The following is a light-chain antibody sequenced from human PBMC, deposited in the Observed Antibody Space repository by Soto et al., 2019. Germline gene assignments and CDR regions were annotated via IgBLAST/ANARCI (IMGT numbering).Light chain of an antibody. CDR3: QQSYSPHPVT. CDR2: AAS. V-gene: IGKV1-39*01. Sequence: DIHMTQSPSSLSASVGDRFTITCRASQSISRFLNWYQQKPVKAPKLLXYAASSLQSGVPSRFSGSGSGTDFTLTISSLQHEDFANYYCQQSYSPHPVTFGQGTRLEIK. CDR1: QSISRF. J-gene: IGKJ5*01.